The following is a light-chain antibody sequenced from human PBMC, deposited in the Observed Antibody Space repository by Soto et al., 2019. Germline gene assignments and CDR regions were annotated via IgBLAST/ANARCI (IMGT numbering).Light chain of an antibody. CDR2: DVS. V-gene: IGLV2-14*01. Sequence: QSALTQPASVSGSPGQSITSSCTGTRSDVGGYNSVSWYQQHPGKAPKLMIYDVSHRPSGVSDRFSGSKSGYTAALTISGLQAEDEADYYCSSYTRSSLLVFGGGTKLTVL. CDR1: RSDVGGYNS. CDR3: SSYTRSSLLV. J-gene: IGLJ2*01.